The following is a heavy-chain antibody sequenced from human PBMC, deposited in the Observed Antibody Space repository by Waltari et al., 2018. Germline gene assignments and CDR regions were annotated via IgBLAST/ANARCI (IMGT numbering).Heavy chain of an antibody. Sequence: QVQLQQWGAGLLKPSETLSLTCAVYGGSFSGYYWSWIRQPPGKGLEWIGEINHSGSTNYNPSLKSRVTISVDTSKNQFSLKLSSVTAADTAVYYCAREGAAAATWYYYYMDVWGKGTTVTVSS. CDR1: GGSFSGYY. CDR2: INHSGST. D-gene: IGHD6-13*01. V-gene: IGHV4-34*01. CDR3: AREGAAAATWYYYYMDV. J-gene: IGHJ6*03.